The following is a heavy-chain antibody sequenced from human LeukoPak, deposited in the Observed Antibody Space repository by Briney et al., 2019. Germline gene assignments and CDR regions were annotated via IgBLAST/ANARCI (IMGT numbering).Heavy chain of an antibody. CDR2: IKEDGSET. D-gene: IGHD5-24*01. CDR1: GFTFSNYW. Sequence: PGGSLRLSCAASGFTFSNYWMSWVRQAPGKGPEWMGNIKEDGSETYYVDSVKGRFTISRDNAKNSLYLQMNSLRAEDTAIYYCTRVGYIDEGIDYWGQGTLVTVSS. J-gene: IGHJ4*02. CDR3: TRVGYIDEGIDY. V-gene: IGHV3-7*04.